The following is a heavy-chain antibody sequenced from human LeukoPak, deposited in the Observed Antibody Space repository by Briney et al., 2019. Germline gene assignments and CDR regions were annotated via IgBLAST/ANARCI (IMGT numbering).Heavy chain of an antibody. CDR3: ARQLAGLAPPGFIDS. CDR1: EFTVSNNF. CDR2: IYSRGGT. J-gene: IGHJ4*02. D-gene: IGHD3-3*02. V-gene: IGHV3-66*04. Sequence: GGSLRLSCAVSEFTVSNNFMTWVRQAPGKGLECVSIIYSRGGTYYADSVRGRFTISRDNSKNTLYLQMNSLRAEDTAVYYCARQLAGLAPPGFIDSWGQGTLVTVSS.